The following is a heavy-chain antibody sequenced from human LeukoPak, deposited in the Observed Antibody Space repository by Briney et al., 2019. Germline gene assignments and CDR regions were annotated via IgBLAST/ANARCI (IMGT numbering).Heavy chain of an antibody. V-gene: IGHV4-4*07. Sequence: SGTRSLTFPASGGSISAYYWSWIRQLAGRGRELIGRIHTSGSTDYNPSLKSRVTMSLDTSKNQFSLKLSSVTAADTTVYYCAREGVGTYISSWSGNAFDIWGQGTMVTVSS. CDR3: AREGVGTYISSWSGNAFDI. CDR2: IHTSGST. D-gene: IGHD6-13*01. J-gene: IGHJ3*02. CDR1: GGSISAYY.